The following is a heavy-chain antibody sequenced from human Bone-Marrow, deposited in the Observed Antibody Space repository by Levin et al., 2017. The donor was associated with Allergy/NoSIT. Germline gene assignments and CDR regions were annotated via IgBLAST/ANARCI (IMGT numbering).Heavy chain of an antibody. CDR2: IIPLSGTT. CDR1: GGSLNSYA. J-gene: IGHJ4*01. Sequence: AASVKVSCKPSGGSLNSYAVGWVRQAPGHGLEWMGGIIPLSGTTTYAQQFQGRLTITADKSTATTYLDLASLTSEDTALYYCGRLRFNDYEEYWGHGTLVTVSS. CDR3: GRLRFNDYEEY. D-gene: IGHD4-17*01. V-gene: IGHV1-69*06.